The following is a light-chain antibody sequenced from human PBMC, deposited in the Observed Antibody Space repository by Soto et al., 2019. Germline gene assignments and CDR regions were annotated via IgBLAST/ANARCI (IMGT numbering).Light chain of an antibody. V-gene: IGKV2-28*01. J-gene: IGKJ1*01. Sequence: DIVMSQSPLSLVVTAGEPASISCRSSQSLLFNNEYSYLDWYLQRPGQSPLLLMYLGSNRAPGDPASFSGTGSGTDVTLKISKVEAGDVGVFYCMQALHTPRTFGQWTKVDIK. CDR2: LGS. CDR3: MQALHTPRT. CDR1: QSLLFNNEYSY.